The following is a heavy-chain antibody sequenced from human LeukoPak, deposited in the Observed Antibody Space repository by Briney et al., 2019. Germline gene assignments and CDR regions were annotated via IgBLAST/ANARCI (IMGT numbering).Heavy chain of an antibody. CDR2: IDPSDSYT. D-gene: IGHD6-19*01. CDR1: GYSFTSYW. V-gene: IGHV5-10-1*01. Sequence: GESLKISCKGSGYSFTSYWISWVRQMPGKGLEWMGRIDPSDSYTNYSPSFQGHVTISADKSISTAYLQWSSLKASDTAMYYCAREMNVTSGWYGTDYWGQGTLVTVSS. J-gene: IGHJ4*02. CDR3: AREMNVTSGWYGTDY.